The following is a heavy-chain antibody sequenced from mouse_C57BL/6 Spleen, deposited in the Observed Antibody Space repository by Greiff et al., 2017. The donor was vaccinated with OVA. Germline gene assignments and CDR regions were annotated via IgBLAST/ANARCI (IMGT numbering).Heavy chain of an antibody. CDR1: GYAFTNYL. Sequence: QVQLQQSGAELVRPGTSVKVSCKASGYAFTNYLIAWVKQRPGQGLEWIWVINPGSGGTNYNEKFKGKATLTADKSSSTAYMQLSSLTSEDSAVYFCARGGPSGGYAMDYWGQGTSVTVSS. J-gene: IGHJ4*01. CDR2: INPGSGGT. D-gene: IGHD4-1*01. CDR3: ARGGPSGGYAMDY. V-gene: IGHV1-54*01.